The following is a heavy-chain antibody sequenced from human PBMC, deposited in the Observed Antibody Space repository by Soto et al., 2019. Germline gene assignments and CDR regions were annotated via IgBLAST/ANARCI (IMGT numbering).Heavy chain of an antibody. CDR3: ARGYYDSSGYTGFDY. CDR1: GFTFSDYY. J-gene: IGHJ4*02. D-gene: IGHD3-22*01. Sequence: LRLSCAASGFTFSDYYMSWIRQAPGKGLEWVSYISSSSSYTNYADSVKGRFTISRGNAKNSLYLQMNSLRAEDTAVYYCARGYYDSSGYTGFDYWGQGTLVTVSS. V-gene: IGHV3-11*06. CDR2: ISSSSSYT.